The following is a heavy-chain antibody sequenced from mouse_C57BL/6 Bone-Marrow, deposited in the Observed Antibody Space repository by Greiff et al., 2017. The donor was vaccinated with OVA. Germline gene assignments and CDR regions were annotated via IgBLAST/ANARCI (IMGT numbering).Heavy chain of an antibody. J-gene: IGHJ4*01. Sequence: DVKLVESGGGLVKPGGSLKLSCAASGFTFSSYAMSWVRQTPERRLEWVATISDGGSYTYYPDNVKGRFTISRDNAKNNLYLQRSHLKSEDAAMYYCARGGITTVVARYAMDYWGQGTSVTVSS. CDR3: ARGGITTVVARYAMDY. CDR2: ISDGGSYT. D-gene: IGHD1-1*01. CDR1: GFTFSSYA. V-gene: IGHV5-4*03.